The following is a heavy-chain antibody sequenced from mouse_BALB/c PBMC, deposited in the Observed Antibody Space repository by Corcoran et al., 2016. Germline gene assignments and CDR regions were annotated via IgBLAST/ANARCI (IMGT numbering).Heavy chain of an antibody. J-gene: IGHJ4*01. CDR3: ARHYDYGYYAMDY. Sequence: EVLLQQSGPELVKPGASVKIPCKASGYTFTDYNMDWVKQSHGKSLEWIGDINPNNGGTIYNQKFKGKATLTVDKSSSTAYMELRSLTSEDTAVYYCARHYDYGYYAMDYWGQGTSVTVSS. CDR2: INPNNGGT. CDR1: GYTFTDYN. D-gene: IGHD2-4*01. V-gene: IGHV1-18*01.